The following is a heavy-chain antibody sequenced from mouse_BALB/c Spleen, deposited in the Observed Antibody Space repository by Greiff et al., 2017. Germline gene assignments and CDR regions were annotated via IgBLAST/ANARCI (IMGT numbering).Heavy chain of an antibody. CDR3: ARGTPSTAMAY. Sequence: VQLQQSGPELVKPGASVKMSCKASGYTFTSYVMHWVKQKPGQGLEWIGYINPYNDGTKYNEKFKGKATLTSDKSSSTAYMELSSLTSEDSAVYYCARGTPSTAMAYWGQGTLVTVSA. CDR2: INPYNDGT. CDR1: GYTFTSYV. J-gene: IGHJ3*01. V-gene: IGHV1-14*01. D-gene: IGHD1-2*01.